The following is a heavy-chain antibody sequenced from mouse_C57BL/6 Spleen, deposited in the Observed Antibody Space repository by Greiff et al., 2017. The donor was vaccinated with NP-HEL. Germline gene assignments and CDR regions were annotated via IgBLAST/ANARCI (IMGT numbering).Heavy chain of an antibody. Sequence: EVKLVESVAELVRPGASVKLSCTASGFNIKNTYMHWVKQRPEQGLEWIGRIDPANGNTKYAPKFQGKATITADTSSNTAYLQLSSLTSEDTAIYYCARSPAQAGWFAYWGQGTLVTVSA. CDR2: IDPANGNT. CDR1: GFNIKNTY. J-gene: IGHJ3*01. V-gene: IGHV14-3*01. D-gene: IGHD3-2*02. CDR3: ARSPAQAGWFAY.